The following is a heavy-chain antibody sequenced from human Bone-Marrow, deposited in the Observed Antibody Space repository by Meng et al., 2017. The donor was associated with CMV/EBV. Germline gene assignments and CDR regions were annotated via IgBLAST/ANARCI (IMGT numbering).Heavy chain of an antibody. CDR3: ARDRYQLPYDS. D-gene: IGHD2-2*01. CDR1: GFTFSNYW. V-gene: IGHV3-74*01. Sequence: GESLKISCAASGFTFSNYWMHWVRQAPGEGLVWVARTNSDGSNTAYADSVKGRFTISRDNAKNTLHLQVKSLRGEDTAVYYCARDRYQLPYDSWGQGTLVTVSS. J-gene: IGHJ4*02. CDR2: TNSDGSNT.